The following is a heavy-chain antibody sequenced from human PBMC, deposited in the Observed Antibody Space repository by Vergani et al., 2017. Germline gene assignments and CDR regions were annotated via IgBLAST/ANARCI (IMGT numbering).Heavy chain of an antibody. V-gene: IGHV3-23*01. D-gene: IGHD2-21*01. J-gene: IGHJ4*02. CDR1: GFTFSSYA. Sequence: EVQLLESGGGLVQPGGSLRLSCAASGFTFSSYALSGVRQAPGKGLELVSAISGSGGSTYYEYSVKGRFTISRDNSKHTLYLQMNILRAEATAVYYCAKGAGVVVYYWGQGTLVTVSS. CDR2: ISGSGGST. CDR3: AKGAGVVVYY.